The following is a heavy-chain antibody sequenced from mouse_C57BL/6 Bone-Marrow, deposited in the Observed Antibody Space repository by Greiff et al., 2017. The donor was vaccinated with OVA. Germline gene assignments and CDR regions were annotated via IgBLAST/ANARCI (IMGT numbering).Heavy chain of an antibody. D-gene: IGHD1-1*01. CDR1: GYTFTSYW. CDR3: EYYGSGYVGYFDD. J-gene: IGHJ1*03. Sequence: VQLQQPGAELVKPGASVKMSCKASGYTFTSYWITWVKQRPGQGLEWIGDIYPGSGSTNYNEKFKSKATLTVDTYSSTAYMQLSSLTSEDSAVDCGEYYGSGYVGYFDDWGKGTTVTVSA. V-gene: IGHV1-55*01. CDR2: IYPGSGST.